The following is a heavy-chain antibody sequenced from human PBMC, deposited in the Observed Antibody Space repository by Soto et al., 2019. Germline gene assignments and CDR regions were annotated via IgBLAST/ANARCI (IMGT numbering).Heavy chain of an antibody. CDR3: AREVNFGEYDFWSGPIYYCYGMDV. CDR1: GYTFTSYG. V-gene: IGHV1-18*04. CDR2: ISAYNGNT. Sequence: QVQLVQSGAEVKKPGASVKVSCKASGYTFTSYGISWVRQAPGQGLEWMGWISAYNGNTNYAQKLQGRVTMTTETSTSTAYMELRSVGSDDTAVYYCAREVNFGEYDFWSGPIYYCYGMDVWGQGTTVTVSS. J-gene: IGHJ6*02. D-gene: IGHD3-3*01.